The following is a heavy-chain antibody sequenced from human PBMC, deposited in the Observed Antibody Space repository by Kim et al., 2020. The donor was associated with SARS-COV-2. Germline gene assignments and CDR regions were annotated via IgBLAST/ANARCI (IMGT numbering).Heavy chain of an antibody. D-gene: IGHD3-22*01. J-gene: IGHJ5*02. CDR3: AKDIIPAKVTMIVVAGFDP. V-gene: IGHV3-43*01. CDR2: ISWDGGST. CDR1: GFTFDDYT. Sequence: GGSLRLSCAASGFTFDDYTMHWVRQAPGKGLEWVSLISWDGGSTYYADSVKGRFTISRDNSKNSLYLQMNSLRTEDTALYYCAKDIIPAKVTMIVVAGFDPWGQGTLVTVSS.